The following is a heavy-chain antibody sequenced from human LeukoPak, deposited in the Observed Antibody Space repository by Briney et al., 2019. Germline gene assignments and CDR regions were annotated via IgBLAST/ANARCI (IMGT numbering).Heavy chain of an antibody. CDR3: ARLPDVVAPPHPPDV. CDR1: GYSFTSYW. Sequence: PGESLKISCKGSGYSFTSYWISWVRQMPGKGLEWMGRIDPSDSYTNYSPSFQGHVTISADKSISTAYLQWSSLKASDTAMYYCARLPDVVAPPHPPDVWGQGTTVTVSS. D-gene: IGHD3-22*01. V-gene: IGHV5-10-1*01. CDR2: IDPSDSYT. J-gene: IGHJ6*02.